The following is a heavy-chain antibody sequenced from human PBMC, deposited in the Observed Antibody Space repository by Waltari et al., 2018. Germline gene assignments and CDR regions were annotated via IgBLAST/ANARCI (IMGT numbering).Heavy chain of an antibody. J-gene: IGHJ3*02. CDR1: GYSFTSYW. CDR2: IYPGDSDT. Sequence: EVQLLQSGAEVKKPGESLKISCKGSGYSFTSYWIGWLRQLPGKGLEWMGIIYPGDSDTRYSPSFQGQVTISADKSISTAYLQWSSLKASDTAMYYCARLATGRRSVTAAFDIWGQGTMVTVSS. D-gene: IGHD4-17*01. V-gene: IGHV5-51*01. CDR3: ARLATGRRSVTAAFDI.